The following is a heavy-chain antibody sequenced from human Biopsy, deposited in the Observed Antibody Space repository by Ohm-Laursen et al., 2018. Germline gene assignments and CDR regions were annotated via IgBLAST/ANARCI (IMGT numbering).Heavy chain of an antibody. V-gene: IGHV4-34*08. CDR2: INQAGTT. Sequence: TLSLTCAVFGKTFSDYLWSWIRQPPGKGLEWIGQINQAGTTNYNPSLKSRVSISADASKYEFSLRLTSVTAADTAVYLCGNEVHGRDYWGLGAQVTVSS. CDR3: GNEVHGRDY. J-gene: IGHJ4*02. CDR1: GKTFSDYL. D-gene: IGHD2-15*01.